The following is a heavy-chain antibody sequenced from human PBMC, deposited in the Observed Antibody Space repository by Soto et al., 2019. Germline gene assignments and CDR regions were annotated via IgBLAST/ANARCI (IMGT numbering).Heavy chain of an antibody. Sequence: ASVKVSCKASGGTFSSYAISWVRQAPGQGLEWMGGIIPIFGTANYAQKFQGRVTITADKSTSTAYMGLSSLRSEDTAVYYCARLPITFGGVIVTRYYYYGMDVWGQGTTVTVSS. CDR1: GGTFSSYA. CDR3: ARLPITFGGVIVTRYYYYGMDV. D-gene: IGHD3-16*02. V-gene: IGHV1-69*06. CDR2: IIPIFGTA. J-gene: IGHJ6*02.